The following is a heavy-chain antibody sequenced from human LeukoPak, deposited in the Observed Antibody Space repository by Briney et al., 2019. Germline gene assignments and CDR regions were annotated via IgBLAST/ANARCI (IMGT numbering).Heavy chain of an antibody. D-gene: IGHD2-2*01. CDR1: GGSISSYY. Sequence: PSETLSLTCTVSGGSISSYYWSWIRQPAGKGLEWIGRIYYSGSTYYNPSLKSRVTISLDTSKNQFSLKLSSVTAADTAVYYCATSRQLLDNWFDPWGQGTLVTVSS. CDR2: IYYSGST. J-gene: IGHJ5*02. V-gene: IGHV4-59*05. CDR3: ATSRQLLDNWFDP.